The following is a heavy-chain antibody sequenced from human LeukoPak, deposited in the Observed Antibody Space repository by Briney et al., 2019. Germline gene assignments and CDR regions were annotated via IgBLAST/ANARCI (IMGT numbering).Heavy chain of an antibody. D-gene: IGHD3-10*01. CDR3: ARDSYYGSGRRFDY. V-gene: IGHV3-7*01. CDR1: AFTFSNYW. CDR2: IKQDGSEK. Sequence: PGGSLRLSCAASAFTFSNYWMSWVRQAPGKGLEWVANIKQDGSEKYYVDSVKGRFTISRDNAKNSLYLQMNSLRAEDTAVYYCARDSYYGSGRRFDYWGQGTLVTVSS. J-gene: IGHJ4*02.